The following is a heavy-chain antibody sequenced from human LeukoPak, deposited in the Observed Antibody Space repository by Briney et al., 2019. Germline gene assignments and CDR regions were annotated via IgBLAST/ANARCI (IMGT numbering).Heavy chain of an antibody. Sequence: SETLSLTFTVSGGSISGYYWSWIRQPPGKGLEWIGYIFYSGSTNYNPSLKSRVTISVDTSKNQFSLKLSSVTAADTAVYYCARGEWDLLFDYWGQGTLVTVSS. J-gene: IGHJ4*02. D-gene: IGHD1-26*01. CDR3: ARGEWDLLFDY. V-gene: IGHV4-59*01. CDR1: GGSISGYY. CDR2: IFYSGST.